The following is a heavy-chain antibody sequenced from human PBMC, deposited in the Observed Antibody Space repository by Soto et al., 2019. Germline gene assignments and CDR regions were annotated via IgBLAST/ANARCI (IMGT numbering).Heavy chain of an antibody. J-gene: IGHJ4*02. CDR3: ARSPSGLLAFDY. CDR1: GFTFTSSA. D-gene: IGHD2-15*01. V-gene: IGHV1-58*01. Sequence: SVKVSCKASGFTFTSSAFQWVRQARGQRLEWIGWIAVGSGYTNYAQRFQDRVTTSADKSTNTAYLQWSSLKASDTAVYYCARSPSGLLAFDYWGQGTLVTVSS. CDR2: IAVGSGYT.